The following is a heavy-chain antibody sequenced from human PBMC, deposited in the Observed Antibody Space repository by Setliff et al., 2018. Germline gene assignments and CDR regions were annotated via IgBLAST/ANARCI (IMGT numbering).Heavy chain of an antibody. D-gene: IGHD3-10*01. J-gene: IGHJ5*02. Sequence: TLSLTCTVSGGSISSGSYYWSWIRQPAGKGLEWIGRIYTSGSTNHNPSLKSRVTISVDTSKNQFSLKLSSVTAADTAVYYCARDVRYYYGSGSYYNDWFDPWGQGTLVTV. CDR3: ARDVRYYYGSGSYYNDWFDP. CDR2: IYTSGST. CDR1: GGSISSGSYY. V-gene: IGHV4-61*02.